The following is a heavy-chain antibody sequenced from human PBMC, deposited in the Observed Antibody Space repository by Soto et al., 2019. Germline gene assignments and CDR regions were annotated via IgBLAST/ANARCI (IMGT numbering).Heavy chain of an antibody. V-gene: IGHV4-61*01. CDR2: IHVSGST. J-gene: IGHJ6*02. Sequence: LSLTCTVSGGSVSSGSYQWTWIRQPPGKGLEWIGYIHVSGSTNDNPSLKGRVTMSIDTSKNQFSLKLSSVTAADTAVYYCARDGHGMDVWGQGTKVTVSS. CDR3: ARDGHGMDV. CDR1: GGSVSSGSYQ.